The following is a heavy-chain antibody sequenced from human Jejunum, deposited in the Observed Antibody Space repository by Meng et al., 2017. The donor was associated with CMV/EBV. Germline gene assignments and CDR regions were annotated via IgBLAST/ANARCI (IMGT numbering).Heavy chain of an antibody. V-gene: IGHV1-24*01. D-gene: IGHD3-10*01. CDR3: AAMVRGVVIPSFDY. Sequence: KVSGYSLTELSMHWMRQAPGKGLEWMGGFDPEDGEIIYAREFQDRVTMTEDTSTDTAYMELRSLRSDDTAVFYCAAMVRGVVIPSFDYWGQGTLVTVSS. CDR2: FDPEDGEI. CDR1: GYSLTELS. J-gene: IGHJ4*02.